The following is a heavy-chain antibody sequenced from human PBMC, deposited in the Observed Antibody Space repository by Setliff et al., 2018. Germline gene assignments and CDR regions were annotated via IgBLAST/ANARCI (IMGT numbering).Heavy chain of an antibody. CDR3: ARESYDSSGYIYYFDY. V-gene: IGHV5-51*01. J-gene: IGHJ4*02. CDR1: GYSFTSYW. D-gene: IGHD3-22*01. CDR2: IYPGDSDT. Sequence: GESLKISCKGSGYSFTSYWIGWARQMPGKGLEWMGIIYPGDSDTRYSPSFQGQVTISADKSISTAYLQWSSLKASDTAMYYCARESYDSSGYIYYFDYWGQGTLVTVSS.